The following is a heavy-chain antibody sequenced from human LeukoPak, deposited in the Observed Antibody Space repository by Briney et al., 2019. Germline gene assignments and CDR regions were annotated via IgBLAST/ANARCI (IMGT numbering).Heavy chain of an antibody. V-gene: IGHV4-61*08. Sequence: SQTLSLTCTVSGDSISSGGYYWSWIRQPPGKGLEWIGYIYYSGSTNYNPSLKSRVTISVDTSKNQFSLKLSSVTAADTAVYYCARSFRYCSSTSCYTDHYYYYGMDVWGQGTTVTVSS. CDR3: ARSFRYCSSTSCYTDHYYYYGMDV. D-gene: IGHD2-2*02. CDR2: IYYSGST. CDR1: GDSISSGGYY. J-gene: IGHJ6*02.